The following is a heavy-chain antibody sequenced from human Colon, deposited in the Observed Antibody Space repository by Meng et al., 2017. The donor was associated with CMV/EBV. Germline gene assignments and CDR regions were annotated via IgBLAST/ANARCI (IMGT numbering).Heavy chain of an antibody. J-gene: IGHJ4*02. Sequence: QLQVVRSWWGVGQPGRSLRLVCAASGIPFSSSGIHWVRQARGKGLAWVALIRHDGSNEYYAESVRGRFTISRDNSKNTVYLQMNSLRSEDTAVYYCARDKGVRTFDTWGQGILVTVSS. CDR1: GIPFSSSG. CDR3: ARDKGVRTFDT. D-gene: IGHD2-21*01. CDR2: IRHDGSNE. V-gene: IGHV3-30*02.